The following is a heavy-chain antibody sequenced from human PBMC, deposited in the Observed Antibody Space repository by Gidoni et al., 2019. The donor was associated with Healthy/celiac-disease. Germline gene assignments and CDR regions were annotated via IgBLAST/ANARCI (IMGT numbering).Heavy chain of an antibody. CDR2: ISLIFGTA. CDR3: AREDDSSGYGGAFDI. Sequence: QVQLVQSGAEVKKPGSSVKVSCKASGGTFSRYAISWVRQAPGQGLEWMGGISLIFGTANYAQKFQGRVTITADESTSTAYMELSSLRSEDTAVYYCAREDDSSGYGGAFDIWGQGTMVTVSS. V-gene: IGHV1-69*01. CDR1: GGTFSRYA. D-gene: IGHD3-22*01. J-gene: IGHJ3*02.